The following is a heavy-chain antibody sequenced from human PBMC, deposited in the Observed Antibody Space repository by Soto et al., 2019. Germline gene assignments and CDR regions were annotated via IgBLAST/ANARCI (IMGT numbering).Heavy chain of an antibody. Sequence: SQTLCLTCTVSGGSIRSSSYYWGWIRQPPGKGLEWIGSIYYSGSTYYNPSLKSRVTISVDTPKNQFSLKLSSVTAADTAVYYCARHSLRYYDMLTGYYNDYWGQGTLVTVSS. J-gene: IGHJ4*02. D-gene: IGHD3-9*01. V-gene: IGHV4-39*01. CDR2: IYYSGST. CDR1: GGSIRSSSYY. CDR3: ARHSLRYYDMLTGYYNDY.